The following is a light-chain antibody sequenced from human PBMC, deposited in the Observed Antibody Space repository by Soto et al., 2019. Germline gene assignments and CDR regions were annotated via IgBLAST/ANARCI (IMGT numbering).Light chain of an antibody. Sequence: DIPITLSPSAVSASDRDRVTFTCRASQTLNNYLTWFQQKPGKAPKVLIYAASTLQSGVPSRFSGSGSGAEFTLTISSLQPEDFATYYCQQSFSPLLTFGGGTNVDI. V-gene: IGKV1-39*01. CDR2: AAS. CDR3: QQSFSPLLT. CDR1: QTLNNY. J-gene: IGKJ4*01.